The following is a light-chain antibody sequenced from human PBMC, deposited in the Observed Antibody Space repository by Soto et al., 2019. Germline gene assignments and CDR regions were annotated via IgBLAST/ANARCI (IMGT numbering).Light chain of an antibody. CDR2: AAS. CDR1: QSISSY. Sequence: DIQMTQSPSSLSASVGDRVTITCRASQSISSYLNWYQQKPGKAPKLLIYAASSLQSGVLSRFSGSGSGTNFTLTISSLQPEDFATYYCQQSYSTPRTFGGGTKVDIK. V-gene: IGKV1-39*01. J-gene: IGKJ4*01. CDR3: QQSYSTPRT.